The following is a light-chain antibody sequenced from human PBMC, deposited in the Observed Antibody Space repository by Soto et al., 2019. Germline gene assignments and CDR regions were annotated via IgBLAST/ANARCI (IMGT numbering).Light chain of an antibody. Sequence: QSVLTQPASVSGSPGQSITISCTGTSSDVGGYKYVSWYQHHPGKAPKLLIYEVSNRPSGVSNRFSGSKSGNTASLTISGLQAEDEADYYCNSYTSSSTRVFGGGTQLTVL. J-gene: IGLJ2*01. V-gene: IGLV2-14*01. CDR1: SSDVGGYKY. CDR3: NSYTSSSTRV. CDR2: EVS.